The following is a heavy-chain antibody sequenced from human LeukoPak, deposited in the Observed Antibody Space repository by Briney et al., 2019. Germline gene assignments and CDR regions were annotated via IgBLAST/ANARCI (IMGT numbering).Heavy chain of an antibody. J-gene: IGHJ5*01. CDR3: ARMALDGGDSIGFDS. D-gene: IGHD2-21*02. Sequence: GASVKVSCKASGYTFTSYYVHWVRQAPGQGLEWMGWINPNIGDASYAQKFQDRVTMTRDRSINTAYMELSRLTSDDTAVYYCARMALDGGDSIGFDSWGQGTLVTVSS. CDR1: GYTFTSYY. CDR2: INPNIGDA. V-gene: IGHV1-2*02.